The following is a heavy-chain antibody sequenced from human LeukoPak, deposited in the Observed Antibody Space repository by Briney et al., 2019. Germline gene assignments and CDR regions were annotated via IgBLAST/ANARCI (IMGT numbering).Heavy chain of an antibody. J-gene: IGHJ3*02. Sequence: GGSLRLSCAASGFTFSSYWMHWVRQAPGKGLVWVSRINSDGSPTSYADSVKGRFTISRGNAKNTLYLQMNSLRAEDTAVYYCARDLRVSGFDIWGQGTMVTVSS. CDR2: INSDGSPT. V-gene: IGHV3-74*01. CDR1: GFTFSSYW. D-gene: IGHD2/OR15-2a*01. CDR3: ARDLRVSGFDI.